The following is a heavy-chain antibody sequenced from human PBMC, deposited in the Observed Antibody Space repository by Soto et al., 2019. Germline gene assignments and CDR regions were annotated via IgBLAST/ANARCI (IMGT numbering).Heavy chain of an antibody. CDR1: GFIFSSYS. V-gene: IGHV3-21*04. J-gene: IGHJ4*02. D-gene: IGHD6-13*01. CDR3: AKTIRGGYSSSWYYFDY. CDR2: ISSSSAYI. Sequence: GGSLRLSCAASGFIFSSYSMNWVRQAPGKGLEWVSSISSSSAYIYYADSVKGRFTISRDNAKNSLYLQMNSLRAEDTAVYYCAKTIRGGYSSSWYYFDYWGQGTLVTVSS.